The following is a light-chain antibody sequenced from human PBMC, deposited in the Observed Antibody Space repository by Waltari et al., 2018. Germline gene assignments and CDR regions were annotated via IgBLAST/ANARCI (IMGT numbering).Light chain of an antibody. Sequence: SYVLTQPPSVSVAPGKTATITCGGDNLGSKSVHWYQQKPGQAPVLVIYYDSDRPSGIPERFSGSNSGNTATLTISRVEAGDEADYYCQVWDGTDDHRVFGGGTKLTVL. J-gene: IGLJ3*02. CDR3: QVWDGTDDHRV. CDR1: NLGSKS. V-gene: IGLV3-21*04. CDR2: YDS.